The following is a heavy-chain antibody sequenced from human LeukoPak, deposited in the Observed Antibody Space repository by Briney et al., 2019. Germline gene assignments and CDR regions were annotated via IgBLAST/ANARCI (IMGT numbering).Heavy chain of an antibody. CDR1: GYTLTELS. V-gene: IGHV1-24*01. CDR3: ATVGYCSGGSCYDY. D-gene: IGHD2-15*01. CDR2: FDPEDGET. Sequence: ASVKVSCKVSGYTLTELSMHWVRQAPGKGLEWMGGFDPEDGETIYAQKFQGRVTMTEDTSTDTAYMELSSLRSEDTAVYYCATVGYCSGGSCYDYWGQGTLVTVSS. J-gene: IGHJ4*02.